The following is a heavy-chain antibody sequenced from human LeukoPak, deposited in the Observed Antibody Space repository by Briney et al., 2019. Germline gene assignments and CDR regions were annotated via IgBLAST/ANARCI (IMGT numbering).Heavy chain of an antibody. Sequence: KTSGTLSLTCTVSDCSISSSSYYWGWIRQPPGKGLVWFGSSYDSGSTYYNPSLKSRVNISVDTSKNQFSLKLSSVTAADTAVYYCARVARDLGYCSGGSCYSIDYWGQGTLVTVSS. CDR1: DCSISSSSYY. V-gene: IGHV4-39*07. CDR3: ARVARDLGYCSGGSCYSIDY. D-gene: IGHD2-15*01. J-gene: IGHJ4*02. CDR2: SYDSGST.